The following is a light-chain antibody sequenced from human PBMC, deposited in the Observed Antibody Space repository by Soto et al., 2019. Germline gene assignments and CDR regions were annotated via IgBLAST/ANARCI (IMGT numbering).Light chain of an antibody. J-gene: IGLJ1*01. CDR2: DVS. V-gene: IGLV2-11*01. CDR3: CSYAGSYTYV. CDR1: SSVVGTYKY. Sequence: QSALTQPRSVSGAPGQSVTISCTGTSSVVGTYKYVSWYQQHPGKAPELMIYDVSKRPSGVPDRFSGSKSGNTASLTISGLQAEDEADYYCCSYAGSYTYVFGTGTKVTVL.